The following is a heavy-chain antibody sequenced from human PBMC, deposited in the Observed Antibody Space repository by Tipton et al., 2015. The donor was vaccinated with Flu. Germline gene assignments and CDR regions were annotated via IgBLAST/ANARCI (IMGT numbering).Heavy chain of an antibody. Sequence: SLRLSCATSGFTFINAWMSWVRQVPGKGLEWVGRIRSKADGETTDYAAPVKGRFTISRDDSKSTLYLEMNSLKTEDTGVYYCVGWVGCSSTSLNGGFGPWGRGTLVTVSS. CDR1: GFTFINAW. CDR3: VGWVGCSSTSLNGGFGP. V-gene: IGHV3-15*01. D-gene: IGHD2-2*01. CDR2: IRSKADGETT. J-gene: IGHJ5*02.